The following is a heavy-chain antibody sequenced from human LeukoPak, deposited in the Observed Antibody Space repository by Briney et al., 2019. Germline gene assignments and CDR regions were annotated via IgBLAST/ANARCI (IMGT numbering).Heavy chain of an antibody. Sequence: TGGSLRLSCAASGFTFSSYSMNWVRQAPGKGLEWVSSISSSSSYIYYVDSVKGRFTISRDNAKNTLYLQIHSLRAEDTAVYYCANDGRGSYTCDYWGQGTLVTVSS. V-gene: IGHV3-21*04. CDR2: ISSSSSYI. J-gene: IGHJ4*02. D-gene: IGHD1-26*01. CDR1: GFTFSSYS. CDR3: ANDGRGSYTCDY.